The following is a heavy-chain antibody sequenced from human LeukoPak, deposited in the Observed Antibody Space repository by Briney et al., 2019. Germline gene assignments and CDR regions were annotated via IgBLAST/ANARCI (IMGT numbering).Heavy chain of an antibody. CDR1: GFTFSNHY. D-gene: IGHD3-16*01. V-gene: IGHV3-72*01. J-gene: IGHJ4*02. CDR3: ARRGGED. Sequence: GGSLRLSCAASGFTFSNHYMDWVRQAPGKGLEWVGRTRNKANSYTTEYAASVKGRFTISRDDSKNSLYLQMNSLKTEDTAVYYCARRGGEDWGQGTLVTVSS. CDR2: TRNKANSYTT.